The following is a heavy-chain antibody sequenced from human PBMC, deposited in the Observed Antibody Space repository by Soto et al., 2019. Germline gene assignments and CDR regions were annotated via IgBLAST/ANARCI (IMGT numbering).Heavy chain of an antibody. CDR2: ISGSGGST. J-gene: IGHJ4*02. CDR3: AKMKYYDILMADY. V-gene: IGHV3-23*01. D-gene: IGHD3-9*01. CDR1: GFTFSSYA. Sequence: PGGSLRLSCAASGFTFSSYAMSWVRQAPGKGLEWVSAISGSGGSTYYADYVKGRFTISRDNSKNTLYLQMNSLRAEDTAVYYCAKMKYYDILMADYWGQGTLVTVSS.